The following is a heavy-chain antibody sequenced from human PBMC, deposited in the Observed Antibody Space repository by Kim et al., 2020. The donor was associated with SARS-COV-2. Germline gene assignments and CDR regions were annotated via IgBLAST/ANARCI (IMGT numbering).Heavy chain of an antibody. CDR2: IYSGGST. CDR3: AAPRSSSWYYYYGMDV. Sequence: GGSLRLSCAASGFTVSSNYMSWVRQAPGKGLEWVSVIYSGGSTYYADSVKGRFTISRDNSKNTLYLQMNSLRAEDTAVYYCAAPRSSSWYYYYGMDVWGQGTTVTVSS. J-gene: IGHJ6*02. D-gene: IGHD6-13*01. V-gene: IGHV3-53*01. CDR1: GFTVSSNY.